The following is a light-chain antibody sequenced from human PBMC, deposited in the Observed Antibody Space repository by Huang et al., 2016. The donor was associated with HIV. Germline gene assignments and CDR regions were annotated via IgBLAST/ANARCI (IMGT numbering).Light chain of an antibody. CDR2: DAS. V-gene: IGKV1-8*01. Sequence: AIRMTQSPSSLSASTGDRVTITCRASQDIGTSLAWYQHRPGKAPVLLIFDASNLQRGVPSRSTGSGSRTVFTLTIACLQVEDVATYYCQHSDGLSPLTFGGGTKVDI. CDR1: QDIGTS. J-gene: IGKJ4*01. CDR3: QHSDGLSPLT.